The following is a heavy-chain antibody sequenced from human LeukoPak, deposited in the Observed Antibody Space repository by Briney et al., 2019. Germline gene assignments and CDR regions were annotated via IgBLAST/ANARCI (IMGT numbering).Heavy chain of an antibody. CDR1: GYTFTGYY. V-gene: IGHV1-2*02. CDR2: INPNSGGT. CDR3: ARAGRYFDWLLSYGMDV. J-gene: IGHJ6*02. Sequence: ASVKVSCEASGYTFTGYYMHWVRQAPGQGLEWMGWINPNSGGTNYAQKFQGRVTMTRDTSISTAYMELSRLRSDDTAVYYCARAGRYFDWLLSYGMDVWGQGTTVTASS. D-gene: IGHD3-9*01.